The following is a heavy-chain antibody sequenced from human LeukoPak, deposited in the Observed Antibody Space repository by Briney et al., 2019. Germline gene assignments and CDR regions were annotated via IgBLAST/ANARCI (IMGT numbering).Heavy chain of an antibody. V-gene: IGHV3-7*01. J-gene: IGHJ4*02. CDR1: GFTFNTYW. D-gene: IGHD2-2*01. CDR2: IKEDESEK. CDR3: AELGYCSSTSCYGPHYFDY. Sequence: GGSLRLSCAASGFTFNTYWMSWVREAPGKGLEWVANIKEDESEKYYVDSVKGRFTISRDNAKNSLYLQMNSLRAEDTAVYYCAELGYCSSTSCYGPHYFDYWGQGTLVTVSS.